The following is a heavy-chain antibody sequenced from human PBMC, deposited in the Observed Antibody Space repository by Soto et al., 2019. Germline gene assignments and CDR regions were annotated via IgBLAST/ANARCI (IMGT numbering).Heavy chain of an antibody. CDR1: GFTFRNDW. V-gene: IGHV3-7*01. CDR3: ARDSYSKGDL. J-gene: IGHJ5*02. Sequence: GGSLRLSCAASGFTFRNDWMSWVRQAPGKGLEWVANIKQDESVKNYVDSVKGRFTISRDNAKNSLFLQMNSLRPEDTAVYYCARDSYSKGDLWGQGILVTVSS. CDR2: IKQDESVK. D-gene: IGHD4-4*01.